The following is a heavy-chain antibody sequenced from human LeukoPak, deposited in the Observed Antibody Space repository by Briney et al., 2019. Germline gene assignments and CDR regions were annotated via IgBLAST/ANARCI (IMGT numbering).Heavy chain of an antibody. Sequence: GSLRLSCAASGYTFSSHGMTWVRQAPGKGLEWVSTINGAGDNTNYAETVKGRFTISRDNSKNTVYLQMNSLRAEDTAIYYCAKVTVCYGCYFDYWGQGTLVTVSS. CDR1: GYTFSSHG. V-gene: IGHV3-23*01. CDR2: INGAGDNT. CDR3: AKVTVCYGCYFDY. J-gene: IGHJ4*02. D-gene: IGHD3-16*01.